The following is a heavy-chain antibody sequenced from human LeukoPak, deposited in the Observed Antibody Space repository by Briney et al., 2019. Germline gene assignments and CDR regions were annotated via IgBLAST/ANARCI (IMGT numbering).Heavy chain of an antibody. J-gene: IGHJ3*02. V-gene: IGHV4-61*02. D-gene: IGHD3-22*01. CDR1: GGSISSGSYY. Sequence: SETLSLTCTVSGGSISSGSYYWSWIRQPAGKGLEWMGRIYTSGNTNYNPSLKSRVTISVDTSKNQFSLKLSSVTAADTAVYYCARAGYYDSSGLHDDAFDIWGQGTMVTVSS. CDR3: ARAGYYDSSGLHDDAFDI. CDR2: IYTSGNT.